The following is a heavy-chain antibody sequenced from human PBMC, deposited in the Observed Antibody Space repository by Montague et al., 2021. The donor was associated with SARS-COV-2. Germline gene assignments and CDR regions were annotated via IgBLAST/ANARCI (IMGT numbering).Heavy chain of an antibody. V-gene: IGHV3-30*04. D-gene: IGHD3-16*01. J-gene: IGHJ6*02. Sequence: SLRLSCAASGFTFSSYAMHWVRQAPGKGLEWVAVISYDGSNKYYADSVKGRFTISRDNSKNTLYLQMNSLRVEDTAVYYCARDRGGNYYYGMDVWGQGTTVTVSS. CDR2: ISYDGSNK. CDR3: ARDRGGNYYYGMDV. CDR1: GFTFSSYA.